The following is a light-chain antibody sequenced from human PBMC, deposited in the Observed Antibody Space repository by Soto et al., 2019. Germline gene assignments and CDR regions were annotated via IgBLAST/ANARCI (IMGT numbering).Light chain of an antibody. Sequence: QAVVTQEPSLTVSTGGTVTLTCCSSTGPVTSGHYSYWFQQKPVQAPRTLIYDTSNTHSWPPARFSGALLWGKAALTLSGAQTEAEAEYYFLLYSSGASCVFGGGTKLTVL. CDR2: DTS. J-gene: IGLJ3*02. CDR3: LLYSSGASCV. CDR1: TGPVTSGHY. V-gene: IGLV7-46*01.